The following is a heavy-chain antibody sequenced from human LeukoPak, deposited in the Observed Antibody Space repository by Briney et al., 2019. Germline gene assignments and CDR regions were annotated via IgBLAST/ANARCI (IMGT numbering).Heavy chain of an antibody. CDR3: ARDPTRYLRYGYFDY. CDR1: GDTFSNFA. CDR2: IMPILDIV. D-gene: IGHD4-17*01. J-gene: IGHJ4*02. V-gene: IGHV1-69*10. Sequence: WASVKVSCKASGDTFSNFAISWVRQAPGQGLEWMGRIMPILDIVNLAQMFQGRVTITADKSTTTAYMELNSLRSDDTAVYYCARDPTRYLRYGYFDYWGQGAQVTVSS.